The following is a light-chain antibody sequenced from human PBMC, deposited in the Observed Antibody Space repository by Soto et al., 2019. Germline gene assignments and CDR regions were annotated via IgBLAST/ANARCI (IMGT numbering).Light chain of an antibody. CDR2: SAS. CDR1: RAIANH. CDR3: QQNYITPLT. J-gene: IGKJ4*01. V-gene: IGKV1-39*01. Sequence: DVQVTQSPSPLSASVGDRVAISCLASRAIANHLYWYQQKPGKDPIRLVYSASTLETGVTSRFSGSGSGTHFTLTIDNLQPEDVATYFCQQNYITPLTFGGGTKVDIK.